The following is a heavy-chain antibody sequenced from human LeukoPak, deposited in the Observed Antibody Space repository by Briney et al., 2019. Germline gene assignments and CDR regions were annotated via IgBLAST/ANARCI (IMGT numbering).Heavy chain of an antibody. Sequence: ASVKVSCKASGYTFTGYYMHWVRQAPGQGLEWMGWINPNSGGTNYAQKFQGRVTMTRDTSISTAYMELSRLRSDDTAVYYCARDDYYDSSADAFDIWGQGTMVTVSS. V-gene: IGHV1-2*02. D-gene: IGHD3-22*01. CDR3: ARDDYYDSSADAFDI. CDR1: GYTFTGYY. CDR2: INPNSGGT. J-gene: IGHJ3*02.